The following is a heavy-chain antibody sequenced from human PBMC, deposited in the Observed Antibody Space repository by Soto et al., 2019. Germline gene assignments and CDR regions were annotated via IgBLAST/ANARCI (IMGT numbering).Heavy chain of an antibody. V-gene: IGHV3-13*01. CDR2: IGTAGDT. Sequence: GGSLRLSCAASGFTFSSYDMHWVRQATGKGLEWVSAIGTAGDTYYPGSVKGRFTISRENAKNSLYLQMNSLRAEDTAVYYCARDLQDYYDSGGGMDVWGQGTTVTVSS. CDR1: GFTFSSYD. CDR3: ARDLQDYYDSGGGMDV. D-gene: IGHD3-22*01. J-gene: IGHJ6*02.